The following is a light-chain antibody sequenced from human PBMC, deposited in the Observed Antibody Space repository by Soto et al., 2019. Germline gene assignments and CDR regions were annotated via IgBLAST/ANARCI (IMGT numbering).Light chain of an antibody. CDR2: DVS. CDR3: SSYTSSSTLEV. J-gene: IGLJ1*01. Sequence: QSLLTQPASVFGSPGQSITISCTGTSSDVGGYNYVSWYQQHPGKAPKLMIYDVSNRPSGVSNRFSGSKSGNTASLTISGLQAEDEADYYCSSYTSSSTLEVFGTGTKVTLL. V-gene: IGLV2-14*01. CDR1: SSDVGGYNY.